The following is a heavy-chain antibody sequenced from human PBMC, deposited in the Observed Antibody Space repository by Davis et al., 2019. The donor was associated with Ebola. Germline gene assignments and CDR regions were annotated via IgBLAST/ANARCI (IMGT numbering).Heavy chain of an antibody. Sequence: GESLKISCAASGFTFSNYWMSWVRQAPGKGLEWISYISSSGNTIYYRNSVKGRFTISRDNAKNSLYLEMNSLRTEDTAVYYCVTENWYRFESWGQGTLVTVSS. D-gene: IGHD1/OR15-1a*01. V-gene: IGHV3-11*01. J-gene: IGHJ4*02. CDR2: ISSSGNTI. CDR1: GFTFSNYW. CDR3: VTENWYRFES.